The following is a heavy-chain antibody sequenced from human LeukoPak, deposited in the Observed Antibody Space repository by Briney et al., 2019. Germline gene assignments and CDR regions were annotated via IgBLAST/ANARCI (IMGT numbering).Heavy chain of an antibody. CDR2: ISTSSNTI. D-gene: IGHD3-22*01. CDR3: ARDRGTSGYLP. V-gene: IGHV3-48*02. CDR1: GFTFSSYS. J-gene: IGHJ5*02. Sequence: QPGGSLRLSCAAPGFTFSSYSMNWVRQAPGKGLEWVSYISTSSNTIHYADSVKGRFTISRDNAKNSLYLQMSSLRDEDTAVYYCARDRGTSGYLPWGQGTLVTVSS.